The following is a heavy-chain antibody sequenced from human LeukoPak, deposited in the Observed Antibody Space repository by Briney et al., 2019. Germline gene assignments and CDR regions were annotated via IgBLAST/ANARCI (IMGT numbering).Heavy chain of an antibody. CDR3: ARVERIAAAGEFDY. D-gene: IGHD6-13*01. Sequence: PSETLSLTCTVSGGSISSSRYYCGWIRQPPGKWLEWIVSIYYIVGTYYNPSLKSRVTISVDTSKNQFSLKLSSVTAADTAVYYCARVERIAAAGEFDYWGQGTLVTVSS. V-gene: IGHV4-39*07. CDR2: IYYIVGT. CDR1: GGSISSSRYY. J-gene: IGHJ4*02.